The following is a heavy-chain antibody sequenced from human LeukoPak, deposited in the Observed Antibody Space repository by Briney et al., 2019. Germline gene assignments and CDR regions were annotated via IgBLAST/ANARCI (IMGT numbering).Heavy chain of an antibody. CDR3: ARGSSSSNFDC. CDR1: GFTFSSYS. J-gene: IGHJ4*02. CDR2: ISSSSSTR. V-gene: IGHV3-48*01. D-gene: IGHD6-6*01. Sequence: PGGSLRLSCAASGFTFSSYSMNLVRHAPGKGLEWVSYISSSSSTRYYADSVNGRFTISRDNAKNSLYLQMNSLRAEDTAVYYCARGSSSSNFDCWGQGTLVTVSS.